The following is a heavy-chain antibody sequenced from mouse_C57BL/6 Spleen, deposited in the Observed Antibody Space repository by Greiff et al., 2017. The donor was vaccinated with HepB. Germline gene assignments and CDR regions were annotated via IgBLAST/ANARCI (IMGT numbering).Heavy chain of an antibody. V-gene: IGHV1-15*01. Sequence: QVQLQQSGAELVRPGASVTLSCKASGYTFTDYEMHWVKQTPVHGLEWIGAIDPETGGTAYKQKFKGKAILTADKSSSTAYMELRSLTSEDSAVYYGTRRGQLRLWFAYWGQGTLVTVSA. J-gene: IGHJ3*01. CDR2: IDPETGGT. D-gene: IGHD3-2*02. CDR1: GYTFTDYE. CDR3: TRRGQLRLWFAY.